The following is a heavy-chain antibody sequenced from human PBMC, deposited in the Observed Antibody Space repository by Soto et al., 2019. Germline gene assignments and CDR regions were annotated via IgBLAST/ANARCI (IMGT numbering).Heavy chain of an antibody. J-gene: IGHJ4*02. CDR3: ARWASMYYDFWSGYYTPPDY. CDR2: IWYDGSNK. CDR1: GFTFSSYG. D-gene: IGHD3-3*01. Sequence: QVQLVESGGGVVQPGRSLRLSCAASGFTFSSYGMHWVRQAPGKGLEWVAVIWYDGSNKYYADSVKGRFTISRDNSKNTLYLQMNSLRAEDTAVYYCARWASMYYDFWSGYYTPPDYWGQGTLVTVSS. V-gene: IGHV3-33*01.